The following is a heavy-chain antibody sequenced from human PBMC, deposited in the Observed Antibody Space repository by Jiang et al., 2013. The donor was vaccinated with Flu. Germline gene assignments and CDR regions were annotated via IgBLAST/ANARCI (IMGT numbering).Heavy chain of an antibody. CDR1: GGSISSYY. Sequence: GSGLVKPSETRSLTCTVSGGSISSYYWSWVRQPPGKGLEWIGYIYYSGSTNYNPSLKSRVTISVDTSKNQFSLKLSSVTAADTAVYYCARDWVLGGNRFGWFDPGARDPGHRLL. CDR2: IYYSGST. CDR3: ARDWVLGGNRFGWFDP. J-gene: IGHJ5*02. V-gene: IGHV4-59*13. D-gene: IGHD4-23*01.